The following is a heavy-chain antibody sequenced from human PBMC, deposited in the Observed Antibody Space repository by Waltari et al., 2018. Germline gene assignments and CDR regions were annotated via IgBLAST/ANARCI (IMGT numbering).Heavy chain of an antibody. CDR2: IYAVGST. Sequence: DVQLVASGGGLVQPGGSLRLAWAVSGFSVNDNYMARVRQAPGEPLEWVSLIYAVGSTYYAASVNGRFTILRDKSRNILSLHMGSVRVEDMALYYCAGGHGEFLNYWGHGTLVTVSS. CDR1: GFSVNDNY. J-gene: IGHJ4*01. CDR3: AGGHGEFLNY. V-gene: IGHV3-53*01. D-gene: IGHD3-10*01.